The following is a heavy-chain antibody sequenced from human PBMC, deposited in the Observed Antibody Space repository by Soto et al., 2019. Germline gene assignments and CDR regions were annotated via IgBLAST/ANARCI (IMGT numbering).Heavy chain of an antibody. CDR1: GGTFSSYT. V-gene: IGHV1-69*02. D-gene: IGHD4-17*01. CDR3: ARGPAPNLRRLPRGEYGMDV. J-gene: IGHJ6*02. Sequence: GASVKVSCKASGGTFSSYTISWVRQAPGQGLEWMGRIIPILGIANYAQKFQGRVTITADKSTSTAYMELSSLRSEDTAVYYCARGPAPNLRRLPRGEYGMDVWGQGTTVTVSS. CDR2: IIPILGIA.